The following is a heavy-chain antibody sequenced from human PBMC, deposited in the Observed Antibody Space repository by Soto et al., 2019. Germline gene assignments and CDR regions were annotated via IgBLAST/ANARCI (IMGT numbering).Heavy chain of an antibody. CDR1: GGSISSYY. CDR3: ARLLWSRGDWFDP. Sequence: QVQLQESGPGPVKPSETLSLTCTVSGGSISSYYWSWIRQPPGKGLEWIGYIYYSGSTNYNPSLKSRVTISVDTSNNQFSLKLSSVTAADTAVYYCARLLWSRGDWFDPWGQGTLVTVSS. J-gene: IGHJ5*02. CDR2: IYYSGST. D-gene: IGHD3-10*01. V-gene: IGHV4-59*08.